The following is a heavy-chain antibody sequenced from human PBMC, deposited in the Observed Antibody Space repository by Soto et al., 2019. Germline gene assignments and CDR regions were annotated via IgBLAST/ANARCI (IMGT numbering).Heavy chain of an antibody. V-gene: IGHV4-59*01. CDR2: VYYTGST. Sequence: XETLSLPFSVSGGSISGSYWSWIRQSPGKGLEWLGYVYYTGSTNYSPSLRSRVSISVDTSKNEFSLRLSSVTAADTAVYFCARSVAVPGAHIDHWGQGTQVTVSS. D-gene: IGHD6-19*01. CDR1: GGSISGSY. CDR3: ARSVAVPGAHIDH. J-gene: IGHJ4*02.